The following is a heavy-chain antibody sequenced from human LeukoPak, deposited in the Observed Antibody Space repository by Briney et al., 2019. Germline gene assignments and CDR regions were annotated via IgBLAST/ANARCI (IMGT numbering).Heavy chain of an antibody. D-gene: IGHD1-1*01. CDR1: GGTFSSYA. J-gene: IGHJ4*02. Sequence: VASVTVSCKASGGTFSSYAISWVRQAPGQGLEWMGGIIPIFGTANYAQKFQGRVTITADESTSTAYMELSSLRSEDTAVYYCARVRERLGPVGPFDYWGQGTLVTVSS. CDR2: IIPIFGTA. V-gene: IGHV1-69*13. CDR3: ARVRERLGPVGPFDY.